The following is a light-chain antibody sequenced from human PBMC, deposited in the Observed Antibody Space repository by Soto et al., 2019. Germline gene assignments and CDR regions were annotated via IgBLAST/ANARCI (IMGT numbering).Light chain of an antibody. CDR2: GAS. J-gene: IGKJ1*01. V-gene: IGKV3-15*01. Sequence: EIVMTQSPATLSVSPGERATLSCRASQSVSSTLAWYQQKPGQAPRLLIYGASNRATGIPARFSGSGSGTEFTLTISSLQSEDFAVYYCQQYNNWPPTFGQGTKVEI. CDR3: QQYNNWPPT. CDR1: QSVSST.